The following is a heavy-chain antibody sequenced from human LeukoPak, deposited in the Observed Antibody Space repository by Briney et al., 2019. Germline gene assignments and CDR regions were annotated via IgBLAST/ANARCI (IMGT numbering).Heavy chain of an antibody. J-gene: IGHJ5*02. CDR1: DDSFSSHY. V-gene: IGHV4-59*11. CDR3: ARGGMAIFGVVTTPPHWFDP. Sequence: PSETLSLTCAVSDDSFSSHYWTWIRQPPGKGLEWIGYISYIGSTNYNPSLKSRVTISVDTSKNQFSLKLSSVTAADTAVYYCARGGMAIFGVVTTPPHWFDPWGQGTLVTVSS. CDR2: ISYIGST. D-gene: IGHD3-3*01.